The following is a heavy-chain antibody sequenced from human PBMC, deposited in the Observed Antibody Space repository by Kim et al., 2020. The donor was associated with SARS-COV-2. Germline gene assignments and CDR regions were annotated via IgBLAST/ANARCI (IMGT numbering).Heavy chain of an antibody. J-gene: IGHJ3*02. V-gene: IGHV4-31*02. CDR3: ARASGRITMIVVVINAFDI. Sequence: SRVTISLDTSKNQFSLKLSSVTAADTAVYYCARASGRITMIVVVINAFDIWGQGTMVTVSS. D-gene: IGHD3-22*01.